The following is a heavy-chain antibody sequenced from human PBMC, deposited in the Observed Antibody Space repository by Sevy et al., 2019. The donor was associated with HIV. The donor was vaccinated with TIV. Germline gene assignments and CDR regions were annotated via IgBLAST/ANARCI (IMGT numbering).Heavy chain of an antibody. V-gene: IGHV3-48*03. Sequence: GESLKISCAASGFTFSSYEMNWVRQAPGKGLEWVSYISSSGSTIYYADSVKGRFTISRDNAKNSLYLQMNSLRAEDTAVYYCARDEGGIVVVPAAIHAFDIWGQGTMVTVSS. D-gene: IGHD2-2*01. CDR3: ARDEGGIVVVPAAIHAFDI. CDR1: GFTFSSYE. J-gene: IGHJ3*02. CDR2: ISSSGSTI.